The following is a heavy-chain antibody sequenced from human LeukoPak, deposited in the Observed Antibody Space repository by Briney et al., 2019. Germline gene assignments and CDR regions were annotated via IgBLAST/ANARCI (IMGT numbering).Heavy chain of an antibody. CDR1: GGSISSYY. V-gene: IGHV4-59*12. CDR3: ARGEWLLDPGDY. Sequence: SETLSLTCTVSGGSISSYYWSWIRQPPGKGLEWIGYIYYSGTTYYNLSLKSRVTMSVDTSKNQFSLKLSSVTAADTAVFYCARGEWLLDPGDYWGQGTLVTVSS. J-gene: IGHJ4*02. D-gene: IGHD5-24*01. CDR2: IYYSGTT.